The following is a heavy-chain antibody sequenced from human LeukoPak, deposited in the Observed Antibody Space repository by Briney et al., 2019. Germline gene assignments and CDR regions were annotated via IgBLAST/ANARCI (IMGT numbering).Heavy chain of an antibody. CDR3: ARDTPYGSGSYYRFGYFQH. J-gene: IGHJ1*01. D-gene: IGHD3-10*01. Sequence: SVKVSCKASGGTFSSYAISWVRQAPGQGLEWMGGIIPIFGTANYAQKFQGRVMITADKSTSTAYMELSSLRSEDTAVYYCARDTPYGSGSYYRFGYFQHWGQGTLATVSS. CDR2: IIPIFGTA. V-gene: IGHV1-69*06. CDR1: GGTFSSYA.